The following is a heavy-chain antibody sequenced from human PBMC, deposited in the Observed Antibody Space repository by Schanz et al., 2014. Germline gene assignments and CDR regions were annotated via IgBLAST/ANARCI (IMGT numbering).Heavy chain of an antibody. CDR2: INPNSGGT. Sequence: QVHLVQSGAEVKKPGASVKVSCKASGYTFTGYYMHWVRQAPGQGLEWMGWINPNSGGTNYAQNFQGRVTMTSDTSISTAYMELSRLRSDDTAVYYCARDRAYYYESSGDVGYWGQGTLVTVSS. CDR3: ARDRAYYYESSGDVGY. D-gene: IGHD3-22*01. V-gene: IGHV1-2*02. J-gene: IGHJ4*02. CDR1: GYTFTGYY.